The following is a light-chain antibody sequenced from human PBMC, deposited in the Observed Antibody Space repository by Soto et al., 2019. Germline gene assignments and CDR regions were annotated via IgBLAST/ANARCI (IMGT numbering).Light chain of an antibody. V-gene: IGKV3-20*01. CDR1: QSVSSNY. CDR2: GVS. Sequence: EVVLMQSPGTLSLSPGESATLSCRASQSVSSNYLAWYQQKPGQAPRLLIYGVSTRATGIPDRFSGSGSGTDFSLTISRLEPEDFALYYCQQYFTSPLTFGGGTKVDIK. J-gene: IGKJ4*01. CDR3: QQYFTSPLT.